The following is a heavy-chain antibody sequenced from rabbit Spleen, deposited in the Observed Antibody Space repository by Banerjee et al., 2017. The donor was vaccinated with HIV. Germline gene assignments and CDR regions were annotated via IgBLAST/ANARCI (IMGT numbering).Heavy chain of an antibody. J-gene: IGHJ6*01. CDR2: IEAGSSGFT. CDR3: ARDAGTSFSTYGMDL. Sequence: QSLEESGGDLVKPGASLTLTCIASGVSFSGSSYMCWVRQAPGKGLEWIVCIEAGSSGFTYFASWAKGRFTISRTSSTTVTLQMTSLTAADTATYFCARDAGTSFSTYGMDLWGQGTLVTVS. CDR1: GVSFSGSSY. D-gene: IGHD8-1*01. V-gene: IGHV1S40*01.